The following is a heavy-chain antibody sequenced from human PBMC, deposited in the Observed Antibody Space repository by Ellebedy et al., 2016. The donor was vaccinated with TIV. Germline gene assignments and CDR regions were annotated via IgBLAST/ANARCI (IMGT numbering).Heavy chain of an antibody. D-gene: IGHD1-26*01. Sequence: GGSLRLSXAASGFSLTSYVMSWVRQTPGKGLEWVSTFVASSGDTYYADSVKGRFTVSGDTSKNTLYLQMNGLRAEDTAVYYCSRDQDGMGGTSDYWGQGTLVTVSS. CDR1: GFSLTSYV. CDR2: FVASSGDT. CDR3: SRDQDGMGGTSDY. J-gene: IGHJ4*02. V-gene: IGHV3-23*01.